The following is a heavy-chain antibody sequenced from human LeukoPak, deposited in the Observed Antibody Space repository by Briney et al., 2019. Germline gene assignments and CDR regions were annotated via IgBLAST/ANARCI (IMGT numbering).Heavy chain of an antibody. D-gene: IGHD6-13*01. V-gene: IGHV3-23*01. J-gene: IGHJ5*02. CDR3: AKASTSWYFNWFDP. Sequence: GGSLRPSCAASGFTFSSYAMTWVRQAPGKGLEWVSGTSGSGGSTYYADSVKGRFTISRDNSKNTLYFQMNNLRAEDTAVYYCAKASTSWYFNWFDPWGQGTLVTVSS. CDR1: GFTFSSYA. CDR2: TSGSGGST.